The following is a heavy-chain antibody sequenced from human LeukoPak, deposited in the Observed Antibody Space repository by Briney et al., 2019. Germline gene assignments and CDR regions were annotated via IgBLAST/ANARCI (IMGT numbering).Heavy chain of an antibody. D-gene: IGHD2-8*02. CDR1: GGSMNTYY. Sequence: PSETLSLTCTVSGGSMNTYYWTWIRQPPGEGLEWIGHIHYSGSTDYNPSLNSRVTISLDTSKNQFSLRLSSVTPADTAVYYCARFGSRRLVRGYYYYMDVWGKGTTVTVSS. J-gene: IGHJ6*03. CDR2: IHYSGST. CDR3: ARFGSRRLVRGYYYYMDV. V-gene: IGHV4-59*01.